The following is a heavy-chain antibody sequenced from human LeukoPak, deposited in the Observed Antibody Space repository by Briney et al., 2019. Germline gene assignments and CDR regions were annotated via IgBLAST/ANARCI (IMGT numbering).Heavy chain of an antibody. CDR3: ARYGSGYDLIDY. CDR1: GSTVSSNY. J-gene: IGHJ4*02. Sequence: PGGSLRLSCAASGSTVSSNYMSWVRQAPGKGLGWVSAIYSGGSTYYAASVKGGSTIFRDTAKNTPNLQRTRLTAEDTAMYYCARYGSGYDLIDYWGQGTLVTVSS. V-gene: IGHV3-53*01. CDR2: IYSGGST. D-gene: IGHD5-12*01.